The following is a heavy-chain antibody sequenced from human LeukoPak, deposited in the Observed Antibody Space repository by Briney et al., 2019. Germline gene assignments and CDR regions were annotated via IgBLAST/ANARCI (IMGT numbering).Heavy chain of an antibody. CDR3: ASLTTADAFDI. V-gene: IGHV4-61*05. CDR1: SGSISTSNYY. Sequence: SETLSLTCTVSSGSISTSNYYWGWVRQPPGKGLEWIGYIYDSGSTNYNPSLKSRVTISVDTSKNQFSLKLSSVTAADTAVFYCASLTTADAFDIWGQGTMVTVSS. D-gene: IGHD3-22*01. J-gene: IGHJ3*02. CDR2: IYDSGST.